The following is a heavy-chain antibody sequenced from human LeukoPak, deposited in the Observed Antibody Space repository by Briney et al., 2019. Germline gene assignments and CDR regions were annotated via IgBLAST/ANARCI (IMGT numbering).Heavy chain of an antibody. D-gene: IGHD6-19*01. V-gene: IGHV1-18*01. CDR3: ARDKVGQWLIPFDY. Sequence: ASVKVSCKASGYTFTSYGISWVRQAPGQGLEWTGWISAYNGNTNYAQKLQGRVTMTTDTSTSTAYMELRSLRSDDTAVYYCARDKVGQWLIPFDYWGQGTLVTVSS. J-gene: IGHJ4*02. CDR2: ISAYNGNT. CDR1: GYTFTSYG.